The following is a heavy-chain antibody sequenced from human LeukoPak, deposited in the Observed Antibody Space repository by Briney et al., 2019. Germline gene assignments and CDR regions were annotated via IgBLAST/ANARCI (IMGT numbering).Heavy chain of an antibody. Sequence: TSKTLSLTCTVSGYSITSGYYWGWIRQPPGKGLEWIGSIYHSGSTHYNPSLNSRVTMSVDTSKNQVSLKLSSVTAADTAVYYCARVSGYDWESFYDYWGQGTLVTVSS. CDR1: GYSITSGYY. CDR2: IYHSGST. CDR3: ARVSGYDWESFYDY. D-gene: IGHD5-12*01. J-gene: IGHJ4*02. V-gene: IGHV4-38-2*02.